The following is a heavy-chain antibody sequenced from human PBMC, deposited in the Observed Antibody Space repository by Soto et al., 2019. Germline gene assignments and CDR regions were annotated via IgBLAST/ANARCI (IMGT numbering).Heavy chain of an antibody. V-gene: IGHV3-11*01. CDR2: ISASAGDI. J-gene: IGHJ6*02. CDR1: GFTFSDHY. Sequence: QVQLVESGGGLDKPGGSLRLSCAASGFTFSDHYFSWIRQAPGKGPEWVSYISASAGDIYYGDSVKGRFTISRDNAKNSLYLQMNSLRAEDTAVYYCARGHYGLDVWGQGTTVTVSS. CDR3: ARGHYGLDV.